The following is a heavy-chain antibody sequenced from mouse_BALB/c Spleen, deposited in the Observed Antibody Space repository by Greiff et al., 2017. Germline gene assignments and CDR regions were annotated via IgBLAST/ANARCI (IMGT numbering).Heavy chain of an antibody. Sequence: EVKLQESGAELVKPGASVKLSCTASGFNIKDTYMHWVKQRPEQGLEWIGRIDPANGNTKYDPKFQGKATITADTSSNTAYLQLSSLTSEDTAVYYCAVAIITTCAMDYWGQGTSVTVSS. CDR1: GFNIKDTY. J-gene: IGHJ4*01. D-gene: IGHD2-4*01. CDR3: AVAIITTCAMDY. V-gene: IGHV14-3*02. CDR2: IDPANGNT.